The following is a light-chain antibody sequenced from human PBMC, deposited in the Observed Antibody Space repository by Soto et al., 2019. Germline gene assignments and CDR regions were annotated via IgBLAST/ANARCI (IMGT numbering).Light chain of an antibody. J-gene: IGKJ5*01. CDR2: DAS. V-gene: IGKV3-11*01. Sequence: EIVLTQSPATLSLSPGERATLSCRASHSVSSCLAWYQHKPGQAPRLLIYDASNRATGIPARFSGSGSGTDFTLTISSLEPEDFAVYYCQQRSNYITFGQGTRLEIK. CDR1: HSVSSC. CDR3: QQRSNYIT.